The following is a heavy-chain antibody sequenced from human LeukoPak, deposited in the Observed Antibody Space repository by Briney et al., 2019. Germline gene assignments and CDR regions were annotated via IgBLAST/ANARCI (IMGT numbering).Heavy chain of an antibody. CDR1: GGTFSSYA. CDR3: ARDLGEYSREYYFDY. Sequence: ASVKVSCKASGGTFSSYAISWVRQAPRQGLEWMGRIIPIFGTANYAQKFQGRVTITTDESTSTAYMELSSLRSEDTAVYYCARDLGEYSREYYFDYWGQGTLVTVSS. CDR2: IIPIFGTA. D-gene: IGHD6-6*01. V-gene: IGHV1-69*05. J-gene: IGHJ4*02.